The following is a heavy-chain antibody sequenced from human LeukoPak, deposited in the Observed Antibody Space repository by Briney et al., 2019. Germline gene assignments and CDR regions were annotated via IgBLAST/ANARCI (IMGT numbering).Heavy chain of an antibody. CDR3: ARDGVVPLSKGNWFDP. V-gene: IGHV3-11*01. CDR2: ISSSGSTI. J-gene: IGHJ5*02. Sequence: GGSLRLSCAASGFTFSDYYMSWIRQAPGKGLEWVSYISSSGSTIYYADSVKGRFTISRDNAKNSLYLQMNSLRAEDTAVYYCARDGVVPLSKGNWFDPWGQGTLVTVSS. D-gene: IGHD2-2*01. CDR1: GFTFSDYY.